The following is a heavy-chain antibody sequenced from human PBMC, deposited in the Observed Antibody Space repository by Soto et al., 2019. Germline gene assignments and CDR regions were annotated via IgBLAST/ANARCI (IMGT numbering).Heavy chain of an antibody. Sequence: GASVKVSCKASGGTFSSYAISWVRQAPGQGLEWMGGIIPIFGTANYAQKFQGRVTMTTDTSTNTADMELRSLDSDDTAVYYCARLTGYSSGWFDFWGQGTLVTVSS. J-gene: IGHJ4*02. V-gene: IGHV1-69*05. CDR1: GGTFSSYA. CDR3: ARLTGYSSGWFDF. CDR2: IIPIFGTA. D-gene: IGHD6-19*01.